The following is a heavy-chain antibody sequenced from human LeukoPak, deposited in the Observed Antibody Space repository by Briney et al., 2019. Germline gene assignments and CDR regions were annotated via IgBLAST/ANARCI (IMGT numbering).Heavy chain of an antibody. CDR1: GGTFSSYA. D-gene: IGHD3-10*01. Sequence: ASVKVSCKASGGTFSSYAISWVRQAPGQGLEWTGGIIPIFGTANYAQKFQGRVTITADESTSTAYIELSSLRSEDTAVYYCASPTAGSGKHFDYWGQGTLVTVSS. CDR2: IIPIFGTA. J-gene: IGHJ4*02. V-gene: IGHV1-69*13. CDR3: ASPTAGSGKHFDY.